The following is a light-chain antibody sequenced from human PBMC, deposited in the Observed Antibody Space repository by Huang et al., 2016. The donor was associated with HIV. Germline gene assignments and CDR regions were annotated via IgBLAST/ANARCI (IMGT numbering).Light chain of an antibody. Sequence: AIQLTQSPSSLSASVVDRVTITCRASQGISSALAWYQQKPGKAPKLLIYDASSLESGVPSRFSGSGSGTDFTLTISSLQPEDFATYYCQQFNNYLTFGQGTRLEIK. CDR1: QGISSA. CDR2: DAS. V-gene: IGKV1D-13*01. J-gene: IGKJ5*01. CDR3: QQFNNYLT.